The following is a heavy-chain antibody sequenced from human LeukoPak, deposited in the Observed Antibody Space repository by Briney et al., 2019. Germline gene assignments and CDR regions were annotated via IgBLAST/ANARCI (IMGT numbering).Heavy chain of an antibody. CDR3: ARGWPIRLNWFDP. V-gene: IGHV1-8*01. J-gene: IGHJ5*02. Sequence: ASVTVSCKASGYTFTSYDINWVRQATGQGLEWMGWMNPNSGNTGYAQKFQGRVTMTRNTSISTAYMELSSLRSEDTAVYYCARGWPIRLNWFDPWGQGTLVTVSS. CDR1: GYTFTSYD. CDR2: MNPNSGNT.